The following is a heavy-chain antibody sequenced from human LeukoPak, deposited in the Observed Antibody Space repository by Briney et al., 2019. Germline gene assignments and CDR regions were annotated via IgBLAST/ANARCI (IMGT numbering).Heavy chain of an antibody. CDR1: GFTFSSYW. D-gene: IGHD3-22*01. Sequence: GGSLRLSCAASGFTFSSYWMSWVRQAPGKGLEWVANIKQDGSEKYYVDSVKGRFTISRDNAKNSLYLQMNSLRAEDTAVYYCAIGSNVVTPDSGYFDYWGQGTLVTVSS. J-gene: IGHJ4*02. CDR3: AIGSNVVTPDSGYFDY. V-gene: IGHV3-7*01. CDR2: IKQDGSEK.